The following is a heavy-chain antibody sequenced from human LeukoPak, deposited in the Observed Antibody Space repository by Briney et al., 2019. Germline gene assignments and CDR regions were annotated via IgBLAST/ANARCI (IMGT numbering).Heavy chain of an antibody. CDR3: ARDGGYSTPVEIYYYYGMDV. V-gene: IGHV3-21*05. CDR1: GFAFSSYE. D-gene: IGHD6-13*01. Sequence: PGGSRRLSCAASGFAFSSYEMNWVRQAPGKGLEWVSYISSSSSYIYYADSVKGRFTISRDNAKNSLYLQMNSLRAEDTAVYYCARDGGYSTPVEIYYYYGMDVWGQGTTVTVSS. J-gene: IGHJ6*02. CDR2: ISSSSSYI.